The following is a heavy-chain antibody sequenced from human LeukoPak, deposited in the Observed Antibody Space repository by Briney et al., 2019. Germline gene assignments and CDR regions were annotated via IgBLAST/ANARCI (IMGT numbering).Heavy chain of an antibody. CDR3: ARAPSGCGGTCAFDR. Sequence: SETLSLTCSVSGGSISRSFWSWIRQPAGKGLEWIGRIYADGSTNYNPSLKSRITISLDTPENQVSLKLTSVTAADTAVYFCARAPSGCGGTCAFDRWGQGTLVTVSS. CDR2: IYADGST. CDR1: GGSISRSF. D-gene: IGHD2-15*01. V-gene: IGHV4-4*07. J-gene: IGHJ5*02.